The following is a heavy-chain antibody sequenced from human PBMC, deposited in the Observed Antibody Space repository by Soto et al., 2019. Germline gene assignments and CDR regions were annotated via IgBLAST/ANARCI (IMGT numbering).Heavy chain of an antibody. V-gene: IGHV5-10-1*01. J-gene: IGHJ5*02. D-gene: IGHD3-22*01. CDR3: AKYDSSGSDP. CDR1: GYSSTSYW. Sequence: PGESLKISFQGSGYSSTSYWISWVRQMPGEGLEWMGRIDPSDSYTNYSPSFQGHVTISADKSISTAYLQWSSLKASDTAMCYCAKYDSSGSDPWGQEPLVPVSS. CDR2: IDPSDSYT.